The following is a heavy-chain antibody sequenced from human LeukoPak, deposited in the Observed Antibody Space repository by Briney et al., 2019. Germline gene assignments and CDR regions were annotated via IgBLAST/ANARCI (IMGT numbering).Heavy chain of an antibody. CDR3: ARDEGVMISIDY. V-gene: IGHV1-46*01. CDR2: INPSGGST. J-gene: IGHJ4*02. Sequence: ASVKASCKASGYTFTSYYMHWVRQAPGQGLEWMGIINPSGGSTSYAQKFQGRVTMTRDTSTSTVYMELSSLRSEDTAVYYCARDEGVMISIDYWGQGTLVTVSS. CDR1: GYTFTSYY. D-gene: IGHD3-10*01.